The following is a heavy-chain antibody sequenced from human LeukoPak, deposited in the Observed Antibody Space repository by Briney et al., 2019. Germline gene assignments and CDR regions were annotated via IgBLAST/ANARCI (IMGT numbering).Heavy chain of an antibody. CDR1: GYTFTSYG. D-gene: IGHD1-26*01. CDR3: ASSGWELSLGFDY. V-gene: IGHV1-2*02. Sequence: GASVKVSCKASGYTFTSYGISWVRQAPGQGLEWMRWINPNSGGTNYAQKFQGRVTMTRDTSISTAYMELSRLRSDDTAVYYCASSGWELSLGFDYWGQGTLVTVSS. CDR2: INPNSGGT. J-gene: IGHJ4*02.